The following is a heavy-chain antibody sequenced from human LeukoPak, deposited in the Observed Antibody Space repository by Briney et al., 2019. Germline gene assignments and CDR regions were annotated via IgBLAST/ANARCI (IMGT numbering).Heavy chain of an antibody. Sequence: SETLSLTCTVSGYSISSGYYWGWIRQPPGKGLEWIGSIYHSGSTYYNPSLKSRVTISVDTSKNQFPLKLSSVTAADTAVYYCAREDLYSGSYYFDYWGQGTLVTVSS. D-gene: IGHD1-26*01. CDR1: GYSISSGYY. CDR3: AREDLYSGSYYFDY. CDR2: IYHSGST. J-gene: IGHJ4*02. V-gene: IGHV4-38-2*02.